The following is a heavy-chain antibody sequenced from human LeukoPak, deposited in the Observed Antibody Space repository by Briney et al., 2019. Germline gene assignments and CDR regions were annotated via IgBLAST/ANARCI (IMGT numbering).Heavy chain of an antibody. Sequence: SETLSLTCTVSGGSISSYYWSWIRQPPGKGLEWIGYIYYSGSTNYNPSLKSRVTISVDTSKNQFSLKLSSVTAADTAVYYCARHAKSPFDYWGQGTLVTVSS. V-gene: IGHV4-59*08. J-gene: IGHJ4*02. CDR1: GGSISSYY. CDR3: ARHAKSPFDY. CDR2: IYYSGST.